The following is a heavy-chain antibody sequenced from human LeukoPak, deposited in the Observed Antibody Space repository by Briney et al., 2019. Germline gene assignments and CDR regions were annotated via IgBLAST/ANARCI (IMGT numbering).Heavy chain of an antibody. J-gene: IGHJ3*02. Sequence: GRSLRLSCAALGFSFDVYAMYWVRQAPGKGLEWVSGISWSSVSIGYADSVKGRFTISRDNAKNSLYLQMNSLKAEDTALYYCAKRKAGGYALDIWGQGTMVTVSS. CDR1: GFSFDVYA. CDR2: ISWSSVSI. D-gene: IGHD3-16*01. V-gene: IGHV3-9*01. CDR3: AKRKAGGYALDI.